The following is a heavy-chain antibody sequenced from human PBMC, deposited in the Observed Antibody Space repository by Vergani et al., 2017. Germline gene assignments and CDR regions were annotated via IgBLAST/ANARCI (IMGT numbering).Heavy chain of an antibody. J-gene: IGHJ4*02. Sequence: QVQLQESGPGLVKPSETLSLTCTVPGYSISSGYYWGWIRQPPGKGLEWIGSIYHSGSTYYNPSLKSRVTISVDTSKNQFSLKLSSVTAADTAVYYCARENYDYVWGSYRYLTDYWGQGTLVTVSS. CDR2: IYHSGST. CDR1: GYSISSGYY. V-gene: IGHV4-38-2*02. D-gene: IGHD3-16*02. CDR3: ARENYDYVWGSYRYLTDY.